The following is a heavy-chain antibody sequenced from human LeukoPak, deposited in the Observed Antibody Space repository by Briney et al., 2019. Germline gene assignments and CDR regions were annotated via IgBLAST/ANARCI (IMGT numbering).Heavy chain of an antibody. J-gene: IGHJ4*02. D-gene: IGHD3-10*01. Sequence: GESLKISCKGSGYIFTVYWIGWVRQMPGKGLEWMGVIYPGDSDTRYSPSFQGQVTISADKSISTAYLQWSSLKASGSAMYYCARYITMVRGVIRHFDYWGQGTLVTVSS. CDR1: GYIFTVYW. V-gene: IGHV5-51*01. CDR2: IYPGDSDT. CDR3: ARYITMVRGVIRHFDY.